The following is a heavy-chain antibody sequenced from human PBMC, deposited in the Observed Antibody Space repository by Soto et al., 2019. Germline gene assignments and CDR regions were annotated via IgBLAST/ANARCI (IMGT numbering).Heavy chain of an antibody. CDR3: ARDESYYDSSGPPPPDYYYYGMDV. Sequence: PGGSLRLSCVASGFIFSRGGMHWVRQAPGKGLEWVAFTWYDGTNKYYADSVKGRFTISRDNSKNTLYLQMNSLRAEDTAVYYWARDESYYDSSGPPPPDYYYYGMDVWGQGTTVTVSS. D-gene: IGHD3-22*01. J-gene: IGHJ6*02. V-gene: IGHV3-30*02. CDR2: TWYDGTNK. CDR1: GFIFSRGG.